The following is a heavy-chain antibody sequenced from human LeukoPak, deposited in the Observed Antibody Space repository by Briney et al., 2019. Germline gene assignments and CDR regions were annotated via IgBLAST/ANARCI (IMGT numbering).Heavy chain of an antibody. CDR2: ISGSGGST. V-gene: IGHV3-23*01. CDR3: AKLYGSGSYYRKETLYYFDY. J-gene: IGHJ4*02. CDR1: GFTFSSYA. D-gene: IGHD3-10*01. Sequence: AGGSLRLSCAASGFTFSSYAMSWVRQAPGKGLEWVSGISGSGGSTYYADSVKGRFTISRDNSKNTLYLQMNSLRAEDTAVYYCAKLYGSGSYYRKETLYYFDYWGQGTLVTVSS.